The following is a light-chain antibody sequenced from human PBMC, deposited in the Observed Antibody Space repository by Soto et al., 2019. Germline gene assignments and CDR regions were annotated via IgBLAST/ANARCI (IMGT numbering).Light chain of an antibody. CDR2: DVS. CDR1: SSDVGAYNY. J-gene: IGLJ1*01. Sequence: QSVLTQPASVSGSPGQSITISCTGTSSDVGAYNYVSWYQQHPGKAPKLMIYDVSHRPSGVSNRFSGSKSGNTASLTISGLQADDEADYYCSSYTSSSTPYVFGTGTKLTVL. V-gene: IGLV2-14*01. CDR3: SSYTSSSTPYV.